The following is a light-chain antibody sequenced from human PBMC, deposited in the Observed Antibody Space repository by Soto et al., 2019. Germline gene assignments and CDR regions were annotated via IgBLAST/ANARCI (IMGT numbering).Light chain of an antibody. Sequence: QSALTQPASVSGSPGQSITISCTGTSTDVGVYNYVSWYQQHPGKAPEVMIYEVTHRPSGVSNRFSGSKSGDTASLTISGLRSEDEADYYCSSYTTSATLVFGGGTKLTVL. V-gene: IGLV2-14*01. J-gene: IGLJ3*02. CDR3: SSYTTSATLV. CDR1: STDVGVYNY. CDR2: EVT.